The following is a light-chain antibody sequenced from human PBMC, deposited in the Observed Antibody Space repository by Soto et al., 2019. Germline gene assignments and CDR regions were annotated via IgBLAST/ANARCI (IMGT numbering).Light chain of an antibody. Sequence: QSVLTQPRSVSGSPGQSVTISCTGTSSDVGGYNYVSWYQQHPGKAPKLMIYDVSKRPSGVPDRFSGSKSGNTASLTISGLQAEDEADYYCCSYAGSSYVFGTMTKVTVL. J-gene: IGLJ1*01. CDR1: SSDVGGYNY. CDR3: CSYAGSSYV. CDR2: DVS. V-gene: IGLV2-11*01.